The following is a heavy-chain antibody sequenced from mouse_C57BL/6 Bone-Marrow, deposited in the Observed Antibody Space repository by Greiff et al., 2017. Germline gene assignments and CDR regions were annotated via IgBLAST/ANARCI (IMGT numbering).Heavy chain of an antibody. CDR1: GFTFSDYG. D-gene: IGHD1-1*01. CDR2: ISSGSSTI. Sequence: EVHLVESGGGLVKPGGSLKLSCAASGFTFSDYGMHWVRQAPEKGLEWVAYISSGSSTIYYADTVKGRFTISRDNAKNTLFLQMTSLRSEDTAMYYCARSYYGSSDDAMDDWGQGTSVTVSS. J-gene: IGHJ4*01. V-gene: IGHV5-17*01. CDR3: ARSYYGSSDDAMDD.